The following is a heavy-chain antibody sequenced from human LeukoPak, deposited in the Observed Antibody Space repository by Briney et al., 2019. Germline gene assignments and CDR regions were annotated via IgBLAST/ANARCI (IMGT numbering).Heavy chain of an antibody. CDR1: GASINSGSYY. J-gene: IGHJ4*02. CDR2: IYTSGST. D-gene: IGHD2-15*01. Sequence: SETLSLTCTVSGASINSGSYYWSWIRQPAGKGLEWIGRIYTSGSTDYNPSLKSRVTISIDTSKNQFSLKLSSVTAADTAVYYCARVFYCSGGSCLDYWGQGTLVTVSS. V-gene: IGHV4-61*02. CDR3: ARVFYCSGGSCLDY.